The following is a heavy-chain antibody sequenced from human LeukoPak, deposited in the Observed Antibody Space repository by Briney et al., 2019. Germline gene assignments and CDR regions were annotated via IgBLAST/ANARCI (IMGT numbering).Heavy chain of an antibody. CDR2: IYYSGST. Sequence: SETLSLTCTVSGGSISSYYWSWIRQPPGKGLEWIGYIYYSGSTNYSPSLKSRVTISVDTSKNQFSLKLSSVTAADTAVYYCAREGAAAGTRYFDLWGRGTLVTVSS. D-gene: IGHD6-13*01. V-gene: IGHV4-59*01. J-gene: IGHJ2*01. CDR3: AREGAAAGTRYFDL. CDR1: GGSISSYY.